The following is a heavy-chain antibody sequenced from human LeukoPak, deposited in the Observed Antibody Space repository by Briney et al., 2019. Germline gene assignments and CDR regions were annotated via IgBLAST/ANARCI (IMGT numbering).Heavy chain of an antibody. D-gene: IGHD5-18*01. CDR1: GGSISSSSYY. CDR3: ARTTARRTAMVTSRTNDY. Sequence: PSETLSLTCTVSGGSISSSSYYWGWIRQPPGKGLEWIGSIYYSGSTNYNPSLKSRVTISVDTSKNQFSLKLSSVTAADTAVYYCARTTARRTAMVTSRTNDYWGQGTLVTVSS. J-gene: IGHJ4*02. CDR2: IYYSGST. V-gene: IGHV4-39*07.